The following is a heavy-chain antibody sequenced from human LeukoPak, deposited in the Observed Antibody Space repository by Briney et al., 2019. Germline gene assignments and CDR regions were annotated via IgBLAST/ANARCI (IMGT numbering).Heavy chain of an antibody. CDR3: ARDRVSFCGGDCYSGSYYYMDV. D-gene: IGHD2-21*02. Sequence: PGGSLRLSCAASGFTFSSYWMSWVRQAPGKGLEWVANIKQGGSEKYYVDSVKGRFTISRDNAKNSLYLQMNSLRAEDTAVYYCARDRVSFCGGDCYSGSYYYMDVWSKGTTVTVSS. J-gene: IGHJ6*03. CDR1: GFTFSSYW. V-gene: IGHV3-7*01. CDR2: IKQGGSEK.